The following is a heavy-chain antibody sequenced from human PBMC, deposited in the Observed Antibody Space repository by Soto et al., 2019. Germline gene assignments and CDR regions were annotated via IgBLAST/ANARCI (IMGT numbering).Heavy chain of an antibody. J-gene: IGHJ4*02. CDR3: ASKKGHCSRSVCFPPNRLAF. CDR2: IYYSENS. CDR1: GGSVSSGSYY. D-gene: IGHD2-2*01. Sequence: SETLSLTCTVSGGSVSSGSYYWIWIRKPPGKGLEWIGYIYYSENSYYSPSLGSRVSISLDTSKNLFSLSLTSVTAADTAVYYCASKKGHCSRSVCFPPNRLAFWGPGILVTVSS. V-gene: IGHV4-61*01.